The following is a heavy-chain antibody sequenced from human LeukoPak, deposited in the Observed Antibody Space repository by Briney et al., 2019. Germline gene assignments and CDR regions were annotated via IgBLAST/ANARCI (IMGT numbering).Heavy chain of an antibody. J-gene: IGHJ4*02. Sequence: GASVKVSCKASGYTFTCYYMHWVRQAPGQGLEWMGWINPESGGTNYAQKFQGRVTMTRDTSISTAYMELTSLRSDDTAVYYCARLPVIVGAWSPIDYWGQGTRVTVSS. D-gene: IGHD1-26*01. CDR2: INPESGGT. CDR3: ARLPVIVGAWSPIDY. V-gene: IGHV1-2*02. CDR1: GYTFTCYY.